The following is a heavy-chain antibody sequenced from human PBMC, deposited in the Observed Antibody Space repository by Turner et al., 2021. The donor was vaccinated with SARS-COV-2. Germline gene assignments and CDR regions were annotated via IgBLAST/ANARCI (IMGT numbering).Heavy chain of an antibody. CDR3: ARHAYGSGSYYPDDY. J-gene: IGHJ4*02. CDR2: INGSSGYI. Sequence: EVQLLESGGGLVKPGGSLSFSCAGSGFTFRSYSMNVVRQAPGKGLGWVSSINGSSGYIYYADSVKGRFTISRDNAKTSLYLQMNSLRAEDTAVYYCARHAYGSGSYYPDDYWGQGTLVTVSS. V-gene: IGHV3-21*01. D-gene: IGHD3-10*01. CDR1: GFTFRSYS.